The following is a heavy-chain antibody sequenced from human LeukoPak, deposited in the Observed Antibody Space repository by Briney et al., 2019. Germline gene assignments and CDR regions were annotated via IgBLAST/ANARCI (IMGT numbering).Heavy chain of an antibody. D-gene: IGHD4-23*01. Sequence: PSETLSLTCTISGGSISSYYWSWLRQPPGKGLEWIGYIYYSGSTNYNPSLKSRVTISVDTSKNQFSLKLTSVTAADTAVYYCASLYGGSHFDYWGQGTLVTVSS. V-gene: IGHV4-59*01. CDR3: ASLYGGSHFDY. CDR1: GGSISSYY. CDR2: IYYSGST. J-gene: IGHJ4*02.